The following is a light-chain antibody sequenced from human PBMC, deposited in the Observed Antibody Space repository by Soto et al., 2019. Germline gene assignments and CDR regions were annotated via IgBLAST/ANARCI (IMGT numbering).Light chain of an antibody. CDR2: FGS. J-gene: IGKJ1*01. CDR3: MQALQIPQT. V-gene: IGKV2-28*01. Sequence: DIVMTQSPLSLPVTPGEPASISCRSSQSLLHSNGYNYLDWYLQKPGQSPQLLIYFGSNRASGVPERFSGSGSGTDFTLKISSVEAEDVGVYYCMQALQIPQTFGQGTKVEIK. CDR1: QSLLHSNGYNY.